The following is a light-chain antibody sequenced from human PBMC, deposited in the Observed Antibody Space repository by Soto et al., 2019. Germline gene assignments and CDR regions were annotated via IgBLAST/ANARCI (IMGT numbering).Light chain of an antibody. V-gene: IGLV2-14*01. CDR2: EAN. CDR3: FSFTTTSTHV. CDR1: SSDIGAYDY. Sequence: QSALTHPASLSGSPGQSITISCTGTSSDIGAYDYVSLFQQHPGKAPKLKISEANKRPSGASNRFSGSNYGNTAHPTLSGLQVEDEAAYFCFSFTTTSTHVFGRGTKVTVL. J-gene: IGLJ1*01.